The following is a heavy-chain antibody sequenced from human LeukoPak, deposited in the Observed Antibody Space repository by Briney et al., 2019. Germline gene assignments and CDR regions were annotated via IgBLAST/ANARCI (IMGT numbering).Heavy chain of an antibody. V-gene: IGHV3-30*18. CDR3: AKVSGGVATMGAFDI. D-gene: IGHD5-12*01. CDR2: ISYDGSNK. CDR1: GFTFSSYG. Sequence: GGSLRLSCAASGFTFSSYGMHWVRQAPGKGLEWVAVISYDGSNKYYADSVKGRFAISRDNSKNTLYLQMNSLRAEDTAVYYCAKVSGGVATMGAFDIWGQGTMVTVSS. J-gene: IGHJ3*02.